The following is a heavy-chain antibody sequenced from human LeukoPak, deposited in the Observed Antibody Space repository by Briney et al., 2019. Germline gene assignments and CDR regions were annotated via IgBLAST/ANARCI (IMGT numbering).Heavy chain of an antibody. D-gene: IGHD6-13*01. V-gene: IGHV3-7*01. Sequence: GGSLRLSCAASGFTFSDYYMSWIRQAPGKGLEWVANIKQDGSEKYYVDSVKGRFTISRDNAKNSLYLQMNSLRAEDTAVYYCARDGWSSSWYGAYYYYGMDVWGQGTTVTVSS. CDR3: ARDGWSSSWYGAYYYYGMDV. CDR2: IKQDGSEK. CDR1: GFTFSDYY. J-gene: IGHJ6*02.